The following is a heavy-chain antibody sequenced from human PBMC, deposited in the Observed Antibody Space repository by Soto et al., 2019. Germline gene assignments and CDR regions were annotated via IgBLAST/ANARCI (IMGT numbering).Heavy chain of an antibody. Sequence: XXTLSLTCTVSCGSINSYYWSWIRQPPGRGLEWIGYXYYSGXTHYTHYLKSXXTISVDTXXTQFYLKLSSVTAADTAVYYCARGQLWRKYFDYWGQGTLVTVSS. J-gene: IGHJ4*02. D-gene: IGHD5-18*01. CDR3: ARGQLWRKYFDY. V-gene: IGHV4-59*01. CDR1: CGSINSYY. CDR2: XYYSGXT.